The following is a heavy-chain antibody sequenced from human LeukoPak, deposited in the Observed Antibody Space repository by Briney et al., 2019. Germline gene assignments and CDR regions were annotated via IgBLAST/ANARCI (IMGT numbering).Heavy chain of an antibody. V-gene: IGHV1-2*02. Sequence: ASVKVSCKASGYTFTGYYMHWVRQAPGQGLEWMGWINPNSGSTNYAQKFQGRVTMTRDTSISTAYMELSRLRSDDTAVYYCARGRAALLYYMDVWGKGATVTISS. CDR3: ARGRAALLYYMDV. CDR1: GYTFTGYY. D-gene: IGHD6-6*01. J-gene: IGHJ6*03. CDR2: INPNSGST.